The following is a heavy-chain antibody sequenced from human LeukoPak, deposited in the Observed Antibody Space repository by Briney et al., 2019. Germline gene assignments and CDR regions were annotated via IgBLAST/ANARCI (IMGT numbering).Heavy chain of an antibody. D-gene: IGHD5-24*01. CDR3: ARVDGRRDGYNDY. CDR2: IKQDGSEK. CDR1: GFTFSSYS. V-gene: IGHV3-7*01. Sequence: GGSLRLSCAASGFTFSSYSMNWVRQAPGKGLEWVANIKQDGSEKYYVDSVKGRFTISRDNAKNSLYLQMNSLRAEDTAVYYCARVDGRRDGYNDYWGQGTLVTVSS. J-gene: IGHJ4*02.